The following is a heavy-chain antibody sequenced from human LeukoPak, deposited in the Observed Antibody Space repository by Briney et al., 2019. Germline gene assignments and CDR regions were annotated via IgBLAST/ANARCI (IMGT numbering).Heavy chain of an antibody. Sequence: GSLRLSCAASGFTFSSYSMNWVRQAPGKGLEWVSSISSSSSYIYYADSVKGRFTISRDNAKNSLYLQMNSLRAEDTAVYYCARVPFGKGRGAFDIWGQGTMVTVSS. V-gene: IGHV3-21*01. D-gene: IGHD1-26*01. CDR1: GFTFSSYS. CDR3: ARVPFGKGRGAFDI. J-gene: IGHJ3*02. CDR2: ISSSSSYI.